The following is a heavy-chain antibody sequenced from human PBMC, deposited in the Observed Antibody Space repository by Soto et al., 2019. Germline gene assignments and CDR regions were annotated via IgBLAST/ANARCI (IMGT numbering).Heavy chain of an antibody. J-gene: IGHJ6*02. CDR3: ASPGITGTTDYYYGMDV. D-gene: IGHD1-7*01. V-gene: IGHV1-46*01. CDR1: GYTFTSYY. CDR2: ITPSGGST. Sequence: ASVKVSCKAPGYTFTSYYMHWVRQAPGHGLEWMGIITPSGGSTSYAQKFPGRVTMTRDTSTSTVYMELSSLRSEDTAVYYCASPGITGTTDYYYGMDVWGQGTTVTVSS.